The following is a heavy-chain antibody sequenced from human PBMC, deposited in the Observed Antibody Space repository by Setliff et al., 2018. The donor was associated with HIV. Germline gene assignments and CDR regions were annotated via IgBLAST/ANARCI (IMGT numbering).Heavy chain of an antibody. Sequence: SVKVSCKASRGTFRNSAINWVRQAPGQGLVWMGGIITLFGEANYAQKFQGRVTITADASTSTAYMELNSLRSDDAAVYYCARQPYYDDDGTNLPSEWRVLGWGQGTLVTSPQ. V-gene: IGHV1-69*13. D-gene: IGHD3-16*01. CDR2: IITLFGEA. CDR3: ARQPYYDDDGTNLPSEWRVLG. J-gene: IGHJ4*02. CDR1: RGTFRNSA.